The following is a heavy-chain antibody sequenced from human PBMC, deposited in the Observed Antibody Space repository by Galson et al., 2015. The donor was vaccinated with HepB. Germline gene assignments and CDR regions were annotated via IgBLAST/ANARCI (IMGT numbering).Heavy chain of an antibody. J-gene: IGHJ3*02. Sequence: LRLSCAASKFTFSNFAMSWLRQAPGKGLEWVTAIGGDPKDTDYAESVMGRFTISRDNSRNTMYLQMNSLRVEDTAVYYCAKDAYSNNGVFDPFDIWGQGTMVIVS. D-gene: IGHD4-11*01. V-gene: IGHV3-23*01. CDR2: IGGDPKDT. CDR3: AKDAYSNNGVFDPFDI. CDR1: KFTFSNFA.